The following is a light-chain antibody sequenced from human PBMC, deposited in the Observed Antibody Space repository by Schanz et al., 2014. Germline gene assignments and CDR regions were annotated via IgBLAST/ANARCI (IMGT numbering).Light chain of an antibody. V-gene: IGKV3-20*01. CDR1: QGVSSY. Sequence: EIVLTQSPATLSLSPGERATLSCRASQGVSSYLAWYQQKPGQAPRLLIYDASNRATGIPDRFSGSGSGTDFTLTVSRLEPEDFAVYYCQQYGSSPVTFGGGTKV. CDR2: DAS. J-gene: IGKJ4*01. CDR3: QQYGSSPVT.